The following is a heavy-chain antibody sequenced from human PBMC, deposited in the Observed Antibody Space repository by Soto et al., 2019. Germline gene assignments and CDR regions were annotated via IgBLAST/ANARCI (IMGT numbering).Heavy chain of an antibody. V-gene: IGHV1-18*04. CDR1: GYTSADFG. Sequence: ASVKVSCKASGYTSADFGINWVRQAPGQGLEWMGWVSGNNGASNPAPKVQGRITMTLDTSTGVSYMALRSLRSDDTAIYYCVRDHKYYRVNGNWFNSWGQETLVT. CDR2: VSGNNGAS. J-gene: IGHJ5*01. CDR3: VRDHKYYRVNGNWFNS. D-gene: IGHD1-26*01.